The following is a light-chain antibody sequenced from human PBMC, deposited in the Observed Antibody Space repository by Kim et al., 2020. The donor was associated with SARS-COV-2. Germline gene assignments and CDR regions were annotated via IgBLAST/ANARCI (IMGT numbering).Light chain of an antibody. CDR2: ASS. V-gene: IGKV1D-16*01. CDR3: QQYDSNPLT. CDR1: QGISTW. Sequence: ESVGERVTITCRTNQGISTWFAWYKRKPDKAPKSLIFASSSLHRGFPSRFSGSGFPTDVTLTISSLQPEDFAAYYCQQYDSNPLTFGGGTKVDIK. J-gene: IGKJ4*01.